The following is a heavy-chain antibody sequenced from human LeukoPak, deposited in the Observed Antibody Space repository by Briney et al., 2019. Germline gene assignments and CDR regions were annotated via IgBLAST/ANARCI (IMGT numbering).Heavy chain of an antibody. J-gene: IGHJ6*03. CDR1: GYTFTSYY. V-gene: IGHV1-46*01. CDR3: ARVYGDSSSWYYYYYMDV. D-gene: IGHD6-13*01. CDR2: INPSGGST. Sequence: GASVKVSCKASGYTFTSYYMHWVRQAPGQGLEWMGIINPSGGSTSYAQKFQGRVTMTRDMSTSTVYMELSSLRSEDTAVYYCARVYGDSSSWYYYYYMDVWGKGTTVTISS.